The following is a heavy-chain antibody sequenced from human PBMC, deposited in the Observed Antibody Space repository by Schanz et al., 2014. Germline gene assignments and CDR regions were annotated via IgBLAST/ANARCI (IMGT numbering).Heavy chain of an antibody. V-gene: IGHV3-11*06. CDR3: ARDVYRSGRPFDL. Sequence: EQLVESGGDLVQPGGSLRLSCVASGFRVTTNYMSWVRQAPGKGLKWVSYISHNTFYTDYADSVKGRFTISRDNAKNSVYLQMNTLRAEDTAIYFCARDVYRSGRPFDLWGQGTLVTVAS. CDR2: ISHNTFYT. CDR1: GFRVTTNY. D-gene: IGHD5-18*01. J-gene: IGHJ5*02.